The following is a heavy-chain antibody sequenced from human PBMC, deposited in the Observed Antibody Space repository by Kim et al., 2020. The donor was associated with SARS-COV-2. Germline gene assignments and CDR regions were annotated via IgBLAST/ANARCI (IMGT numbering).Heavy chain of an antibody. J-gene: IGHJ6*03. D-gene: IGHD3-9*01. CDR1: ESSFSNFA. CDR2: ISGSGDRT. Sequence: GGSLRLSCVASESSFSNFAIAWVRQAPGKGLEWVSAISGSGDRTYFADSVKGRFTISRDNSRSTVYLQMNSLGVEDTAIYYCAKTHYYAILTVYDLYYF. V-gene: IGHV3-23*01. CDR3: AKTHYYAILTVYDLYYF.